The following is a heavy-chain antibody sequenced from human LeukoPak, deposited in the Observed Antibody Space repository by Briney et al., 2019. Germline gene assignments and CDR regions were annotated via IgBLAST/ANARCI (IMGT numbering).Heavy chain of an antibody. D-gene: IGHD3-22*01. CDR2: ISNDGGNK. V-gene: IGHV3-30*04. CDR3: ARDHYDSSGYLFDY. Sequence: PGRSLRLSCAASGFTFSSHAMHCVRQAPGKGLDWVALISNDGGNKYYADSVKGRFSISRDNSKSTLYLQMNSLRAEDTAVYYCARDHYDSSGYLFDYWGQGTLVSVSS. J-gene: IGHJ4*02. CDR1: GFTFSSHA.